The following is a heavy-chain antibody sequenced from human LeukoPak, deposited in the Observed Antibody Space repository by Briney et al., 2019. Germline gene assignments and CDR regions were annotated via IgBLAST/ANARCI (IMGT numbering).Heavy chain of an antibody. J-gene: IGHJ4*02. CDR3: ARDGHYYGSGSYYKDY. CDR1: GFTFSSYG. CDR2: ISGSGGST. D-gene: IGHD3-10*01. Sequence: GGSLRLSCAASGFTFSSYGMSWVRQAPGKGLEWVSAISGSGGSTYYADSVKGRFTISRDNSKNTLYLQMNSLRAEDTAVYYCARDGHYYGSGSYYKDYWGQGTLVTVSS. V-gene: IGHV3-23*01.